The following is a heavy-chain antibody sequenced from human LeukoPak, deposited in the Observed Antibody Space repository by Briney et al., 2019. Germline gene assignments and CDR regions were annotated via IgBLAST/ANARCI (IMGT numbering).Heavy chain of an antibody. J-gene: IGHJ4*02. CDR1: GFSFSTYS. Sequence: PGGSLRLSCAASGFSFSTYSMIWVRQAPGKGLEWVSAISGSGGSTYYADSVKGRFTISRDNSKNTLYLQMNSLRAEDTAVYYCAKGSTGPFDYWGQGTLVTVSS. V-gene: IGHV3-23*01. D-gene: IGHD4-17*01. CDR3: AKGSTGPFDY. CDR2: ISGSGGST.